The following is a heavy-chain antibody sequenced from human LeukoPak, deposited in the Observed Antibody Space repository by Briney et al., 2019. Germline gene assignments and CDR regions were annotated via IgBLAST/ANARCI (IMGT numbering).Heavy chain of an antibody. CDR1: GYIFSEYC. J-gene: IGHJ5*02. Sequence: ASVKVSCKASGYIFSEYCLNWVRQAPGQGLEWVGWINPSGGATNYTQTFQGRVRMAASFDTAHMELTRLTSGDTAVYSCATSSTVTHSRDPWGQGTLVTVSS. D-gene: IGHD1-1*01. CDR2: INPSGGAT. V-gene: IGHV1-2*02. CDR3: ATSSTVTHSRDP.